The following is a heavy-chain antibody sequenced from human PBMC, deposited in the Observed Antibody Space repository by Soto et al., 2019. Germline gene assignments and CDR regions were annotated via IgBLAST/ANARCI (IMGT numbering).Heavy chain of an antibody. Sequence: PGGSLRLSCAASVFTFSGYAMSWVRQAPGKGLEWVSAISGSGGDTYYADSVKGRFTIFRDNSKNTLYLQMNSLRAEDTAVYYCARVYMVRGVISHFDYWGQGTLVTVSS. J-gene: IGHJ4*02. V-gene: IGHV3-23*01. CDR3: ARVYMVRGVISHFDY. CDR2: ISGSGGDT. D-gene: IGHD3-10*01. CDR1: VFTFSGYA.